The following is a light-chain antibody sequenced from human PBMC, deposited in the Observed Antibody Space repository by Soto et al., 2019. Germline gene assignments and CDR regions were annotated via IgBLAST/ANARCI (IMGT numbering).Light chain of an antibody. CDR3: AAWYTSLSGGV. V-gene: IGLV1-51*02. CDR2: ENN. CDR1: SSNIGSDF. Sequence: QSVLTQPPSVSAAPGQKFTISCSGSSSNIGSDFVSWYQQLPGTAPQLLIYENNKRPSGIPDRFSGSKSATSATLGITGLQNEDEADYYCAAWYTSLSGGVFGGETKVTVL. J-gene: IGLJ3*02.